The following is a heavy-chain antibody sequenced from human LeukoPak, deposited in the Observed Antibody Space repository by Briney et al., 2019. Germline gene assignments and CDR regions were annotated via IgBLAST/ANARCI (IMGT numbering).Heavy chain of an antibody. D-gene: IGHD2/OR15-2a*01. CDR3: ARIGLRYYYGMDV. V-gene: IGHV3-33*01. CDR1: GFTFSSYG. CDR2: IWYDGSNK. Sequence: PGGSLRLSCAASGFTFSSYGMHWVRQAPGKGLEWVAVIWYDGSNKYYADSVKGRFTISRDNSKNTLYLQMNSLRAEDTAVYYCARIGLRYYYGMDVWGQGTTVTVSS. J-gene: IGHJ6*02.